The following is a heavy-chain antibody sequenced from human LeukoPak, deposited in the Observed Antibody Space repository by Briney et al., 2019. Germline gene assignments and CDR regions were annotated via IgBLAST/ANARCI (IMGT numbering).Heavy chain of an antibody. CDR1: GFTFSTYW. D-gene: IGHD5-18*01. CDR3: ARDVGYFRFDY. J-gene: IGHJ4*02. V-gene: IGHV3-7*01. CDR2: IKEDGSDK. Sequence: PGGSLRLSCAASGFTFSTYWMTWVRQAPGKGLEWAANIKEDGSDKYYVDSVKGRFTISRDNAKNSLYLQMNNLRAEDTAVYYCARDVGYFRFDYWGQGTLVTVSS.